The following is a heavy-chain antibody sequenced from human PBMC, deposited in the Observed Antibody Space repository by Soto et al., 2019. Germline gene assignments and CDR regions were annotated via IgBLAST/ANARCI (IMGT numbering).Heavy chain of an antibody. J-gene: IGHJ5*02. CDR2: ILSNDEK. D-gene: IGHD3-16*02. V-gene: IGHV2-26*01. CDR3: ARINDYVWGRYPLDH. CDR1: GFSLSNARMG. Sequence: SGPTLVNPTETLTLTCIVSGFSLSNARMGVSWIRQPPGKALEWLAHILSNDEKSYSRSLYSRLTISKDTSKSQVALTMTNMDPVDTATYYCARINDYVWGRYPLDHWGQGTLVTVSS.